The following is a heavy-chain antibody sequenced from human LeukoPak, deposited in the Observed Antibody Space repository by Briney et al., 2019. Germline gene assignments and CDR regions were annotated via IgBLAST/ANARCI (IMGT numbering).Heavy chain of an antibody. CDR1: GYTFTSYA. J-gene: IGHJ6*03. D-gene: IGHD4-23*01. CDR3: ARDYGGKNYYYMDV. Sequence: ASVKVSCKASGYTFTSYAMHWVRQAPGQRLEWMGWINAGNGNTKYSQEFQGRVTITRDTSASTAYMELSSLRSEDTAVYYCARDYGGKNYYYMDVWGKGTTVTVSS. CDR2: INAGNGNT. V-gene: IGHV1-3*03.